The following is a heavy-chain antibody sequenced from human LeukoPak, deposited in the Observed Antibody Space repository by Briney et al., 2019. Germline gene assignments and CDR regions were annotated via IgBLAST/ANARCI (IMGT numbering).Heavy chain of an antibody. CDR1: GGTFSSYA. CDR3: ARDPSVVRAFDI. CDR2: IIPILGIA. J-gene: IGHJ3*02. V-gene: IGHV1-69*04. Sequence: ASVKVSCKASGGTFSSYAIRWVRQAPGQGLAWMGRIIPILGIANYAQKFQGRVTITADKSTSTAYMELSSLRSEDTAVYYCARDPSVVRAFDIWGQGTMVTVSS. D-gene: IGHD2-21*01.